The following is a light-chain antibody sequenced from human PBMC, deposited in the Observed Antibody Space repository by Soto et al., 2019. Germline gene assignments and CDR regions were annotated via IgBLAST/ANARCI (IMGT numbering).Light chain of an antibody. Sequence: QSVLTQPASVSGSPGQSITISCTGTSSDVGGYNYVSWYQQHPGKAPKLMIYDVSNRPSGVSNRFSGSKSGNTASLTISGLQAEDEADSYCSENNSLSPPVFRT. CDR2: DVS. CDR1: SSDVGGYNY. V-gene: IGLV2-14*01. J-gene: IGLJ1*01. CDR3: SENNSLSPPV.